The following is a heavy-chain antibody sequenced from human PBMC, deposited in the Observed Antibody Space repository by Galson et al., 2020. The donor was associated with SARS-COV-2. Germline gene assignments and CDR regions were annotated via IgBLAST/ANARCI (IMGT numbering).Heavy chain of an antibody. CDR3: VIGYRYGTAFDY. J-gene: IGHJ4*02. Sequence: PGGSLRLSCAASGFTFGHYGMHWVRQAPGKGLEWVSYISSISSDIYYGDSVKGRFTISRDNAKNSLYLQMNSLRAEDTAVYYCVIGYRYGTAFDYWGQGTLVTVSS. V-gene: IGHV3-21*01. D-gene: IGHD5-18*01. CDR1: GFTFGHYG. CDR2: ISSISSDI.